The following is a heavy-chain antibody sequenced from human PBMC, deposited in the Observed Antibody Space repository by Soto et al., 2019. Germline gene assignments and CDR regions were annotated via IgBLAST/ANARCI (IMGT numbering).Heavy chain of an antibody. CDR2: IWYDGSNK. J-gene: IGHJ6*02. Sequence: QVQLVESGGGVVQPGRSLRLSCAASGFTFSSYGMHWVRQAPGKGLEWVAVIWYDGSNKYYADSVKGRFTISRDNSKNTLYLQMNCLRAEDRAVYYCAGGRLAASPLPHYYYYGMDDWGQGTTVTVCS. CDR3: AGGRLAASPLPHYYYYGMDD. V-gene: IGHV3-33*01. CDR1: GFTFSSYG. D-gene: IGHD6-6*01.